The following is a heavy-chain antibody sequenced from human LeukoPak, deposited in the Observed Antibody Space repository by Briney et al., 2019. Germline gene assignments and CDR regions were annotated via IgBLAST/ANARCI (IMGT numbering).Heavy chain of an antibody. V-gene: IGHV3-23*01. J-gene: IGHJ4*02. CDR1: VFTFSNYA. CDR3: ARDLVGATSTFAY. CDR2: IIGSGDET. D-gene: IGHD1-26*01. Sequence: GGSLRLSCAGSVFTFSNYAMNWVRQAPGKGLEWVSGIIGSGDETYFAASVRGRFTISRDNSKNTLYLQMNSLRAEDTALYYCARDLVGATSTFAYWGQGTLVTVSS.